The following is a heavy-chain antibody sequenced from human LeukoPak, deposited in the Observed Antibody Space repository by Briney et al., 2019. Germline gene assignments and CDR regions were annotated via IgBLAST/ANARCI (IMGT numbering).Heavy chain of an antibody. D-gene: IGHD1-26*01. Sequence: GGSLRLSCAASGFTFDDYAMHWVRQAPGKGLEWVSGISWNSGSIGYADSVKGRFTISRDNSKNTLYLQMNSLRAEDTAVYYCARFARSGRIFDYWGQGTLVTVSS. CDR1: GFTFDDYA. CDR2: ISWNSGSI. J-gene: IGHJ4*02. V-gene: IGHV3-9*01. CDR3: ARFARSGRIFDY.